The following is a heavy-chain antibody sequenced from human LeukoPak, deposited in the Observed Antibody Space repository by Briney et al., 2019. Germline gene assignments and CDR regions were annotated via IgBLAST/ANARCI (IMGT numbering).Heavy chain of an antibody. J-gene: IGHJ6*03. V-gene: IGHV3-9*01. CDR2: ISWNSGSI. D-gene: IGHD2-15*01. CDR1: GFTFDDYA. Sequence: GGSLRLSCAASGFTFDDYAMHWVRQAPGKGLEWVSGISWNSGSIGYADSVKGRFTISRDNAKNSLYLQMNSLRAEDTAVYYCAREECSGSRCYPRTPSCYFYYMDVGGKGTTVPFPS. CDR3: AREECSGSRCYPRTPSCYFYYMDV.